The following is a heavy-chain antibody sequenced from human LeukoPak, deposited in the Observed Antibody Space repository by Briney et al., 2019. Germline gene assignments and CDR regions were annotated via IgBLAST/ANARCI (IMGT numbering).Heavy chain of an antibody. CDR3: AKDLAVAGVVYYYYGMDV. CDR1: GFTFSSYG. J-gene: IGHJ6*02. D-gene: IGHD6-19*01. Sequence: GRSLRLSCAASGFTFSSYGMHWVRQAPGKGLEWVAVISYDGSNKYYADSVKGRFTISRDNSKNTLYLQMNSLGAEDTAVHYCAKDLAVAGVVYYYYGMDVWGQGTTVTVSS. CDR2: ISYDGSNK. V-gene: IGHV3-30*18.